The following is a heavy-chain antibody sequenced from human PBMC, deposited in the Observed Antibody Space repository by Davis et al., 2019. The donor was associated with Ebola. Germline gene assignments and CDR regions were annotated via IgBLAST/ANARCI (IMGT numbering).Heavy chain of an antibody. Sequence: GESLKISCEASGFSFDIYSMNWVRQAPGKGLEWVSFISRSSSPKYYADSVKGRFTISRDNAKKSLFLQMESLRDEDAAVYYCAKDITNSYGMDVWGTGTTVIVFS. V-gene: IGHV3-48*02. CDR2: ISRSSSPK. D-gene: IGHD3-10*01. CDR1: GFSFDIYS. CDR3: AKDITNSYGMDV. J-gene: IGHJ6*04.